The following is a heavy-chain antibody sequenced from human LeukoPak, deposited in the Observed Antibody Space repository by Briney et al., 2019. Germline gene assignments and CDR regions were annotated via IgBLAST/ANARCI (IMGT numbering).Heavy chain of an antibody. CDR1: GFTFTSYA. J-gene: IGHJ4*02. CDR3: AREVVRFDY. V-gene: IGHV7-4-1*02. Sequence: GASVKVSCKASGFTFTSYAINWVRQAPGQGLEWMGWININTANPTYAQGFTGRFVFSLDTSVSTAYLQISSLKAEDTAVYYCAREVVRFDYWGQGTLVTVSS. D-gene: IGHD6-6*01. CDR2: ININTANP.